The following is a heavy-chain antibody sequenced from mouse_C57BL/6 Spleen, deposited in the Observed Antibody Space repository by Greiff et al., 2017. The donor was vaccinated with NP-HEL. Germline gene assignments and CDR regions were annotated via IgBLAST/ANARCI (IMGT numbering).Heavy chain of an antibody. CDR1: GFTFSSYA. Sequence: EVHLVESGGGLVKPGGSLKLSCAASGFTFSSYAMSWVRQTPEKRLEWVATISDGGSYTYYPDNVKGRFTISRDNAKNNLYLQMSHLKSEDTAMYYCARDNCEDYFDYWGQGTTLTVSS. CDR3: ARDNCEDYFDY. V-gene: IGHV5-4*01. D-gene: IGHD4-1*01. J-gene: IGHJ2*01. CDR2: ISDGGSYT.